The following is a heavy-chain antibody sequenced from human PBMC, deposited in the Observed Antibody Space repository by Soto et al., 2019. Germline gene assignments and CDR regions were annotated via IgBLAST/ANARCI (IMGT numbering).Heavy chain of an antibody. CDR2: ISYDGTNK. V-gene: IGHV3-30*18. CDR1: GFTFSTYG. J-gene: IGHJ6*02. CDR3: AKSGHDIVVIPASYYYFAIDV. D-gene: IGHD2-2*01. Sequence: QVQLVESGGGVVRPGRSLRLSCAASGFTFSTYGMHWVRQAPGKGLEWVAVISYDGTNKYYADSVKGRFTISRDNSENTLYLQMNSLRAEDTAVYYCAKSGHDIVVIPASYYYFAIDVWGQGTTVTVSS.